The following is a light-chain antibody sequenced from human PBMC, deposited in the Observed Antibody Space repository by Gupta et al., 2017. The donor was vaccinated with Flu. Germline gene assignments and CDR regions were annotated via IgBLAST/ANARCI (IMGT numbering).Light chain of an antibody. Sequence: TLSMCPGERATLSCRVSQSLSPTFLAWYQHKPGRSPRLLISGASNRATRIPDRFTGSQYGTCFTLTISRPEQEDSAVYYFKYNERLGPWTFGQGTKVENK. V-gene: IGKV3-20*01. CDR2: GAS. J-gene: IGKJ1*01. CDR1: QSLSPTF. CDR3: KYNERLGPWT.